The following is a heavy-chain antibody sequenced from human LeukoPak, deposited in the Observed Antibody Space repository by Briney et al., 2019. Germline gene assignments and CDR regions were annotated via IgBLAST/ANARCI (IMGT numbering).Heavy chain of an antibody. V-gene: IGHV4-59*08. CDR1: GGSISSYY. CDR2: IYYSGST. D-gene: IGHD4-23*01. Sequence: KPSETLSLTCTVSGGSISSYYWSWIRQPPGKGLEWIGYIYYSGSTNYNPSLKSRVTISVDTSKNQFSLKLSSVTAADTAVYYCARQRWNRGSDYWGQGTLVTVSS. CDR3: ARQRWNRGSDY. J-gene: IGHJ4*02.